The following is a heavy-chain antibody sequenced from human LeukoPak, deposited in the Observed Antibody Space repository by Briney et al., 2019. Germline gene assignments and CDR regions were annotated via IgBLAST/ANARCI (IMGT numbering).Heavy chain of an antibody. D-gene: IGHD2-15*01. J-gene: IGHJ1*01. V-gene: IGHV3-23*01. Sequence: GGSLRLSCAASGFTFNSYAMSWVRQAPGKGLEWVSAISGSGGSTHYADSVKGRFTISRDNSKNTLYLQMNSLRAEDTAVYYCAKEVGGYCSGGSCYTLAYFQHCGQGTLVTVSS. CDR3: AKEVGGYCSGGSCYTLAYFQH. CDR2: ISGSGGST. CDR1: GFTFNSYA.